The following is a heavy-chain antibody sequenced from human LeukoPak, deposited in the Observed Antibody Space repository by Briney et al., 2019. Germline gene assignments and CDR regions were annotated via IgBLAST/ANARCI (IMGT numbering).Heavy chain of an antibody. CDR2: IYHSGST. J-gene: IGHJ4*02. CDR1: GGSISSGGYS. D-gene: IGHD4-17*01. V-gene: IGHV4-30-2*01. CDR3: ARGGGTVTNPFDY. Sequence: PSQTLSLTCAVSGGSISSGGYSWSWIRQPPGKGLEWIGYIYHSGSTYYNPSLKSRVTISVDRSKNQFSLKLSSVTAADTAVYYCARGGGTVTNPFDYWGQGTLVTVSS.